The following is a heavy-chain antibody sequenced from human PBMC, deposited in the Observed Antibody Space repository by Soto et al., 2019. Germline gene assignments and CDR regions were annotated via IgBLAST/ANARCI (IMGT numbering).Heavy chain of an antibody. J-gene: IGHJ4*02. CDR3: ARGLAAAGTPLFDF. V-gene: IGHV4-59*01. CDR2: IYYSGNT. Sequence: SETLSLTCTVSGGSISSYFWSWIRQPPGKGLEWIGYIYYSGNTNYNPSLKSRVTISVDTSEKQLSLKLSSVTAADSAVYYCARGLAAAGTPLFDFWGQGTLVTVS. CDR1: GGSISSYF. D-gene: IGHD6-13*01.